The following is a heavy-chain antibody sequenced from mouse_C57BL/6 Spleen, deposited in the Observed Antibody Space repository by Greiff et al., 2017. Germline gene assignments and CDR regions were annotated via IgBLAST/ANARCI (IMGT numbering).Heavy chain of an antibody. CDR3: ASYDYDGYYCDY. Sequence: VQLQQSGPVLVKPGASVKMSCKASGYTFTDYYMNWVKQSHGKSLEWIGVINPYNGGTSYNQKFKGKATLTVDKSSSTAYMELNRLTSEDSAVYYCASYDYDGYYCDYWGQGTTLTVSS. V-gene: IGHV1-19*01. CDR2: INPYNGGT. CDR1: GYTFTDYY. J-gene: IGHJ2*01. D-gene: IGHD2-4*01.